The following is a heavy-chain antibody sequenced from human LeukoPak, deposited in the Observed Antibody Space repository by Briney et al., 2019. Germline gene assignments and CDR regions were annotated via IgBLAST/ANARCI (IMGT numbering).Heavy chain of an antibody. CDR2: MYYTGST. CDR1: GGSISSGDYY. D-gene: IGHD2-2*01. V-gene: IGHV4-30-4*08. CDR3: ARHLYPRDYFDY. Sequence: SQTLSLTCTVSGGSISSGDYYWSWIRQPPGKGLEWIGYMYYTGSTYYNPSLKSRVTISVDTSKNQFSLKLSSVTAADTAVYYCARHLYPRDYFDYWGQGTLDTVSS. J-gene: IGHJ4*02.